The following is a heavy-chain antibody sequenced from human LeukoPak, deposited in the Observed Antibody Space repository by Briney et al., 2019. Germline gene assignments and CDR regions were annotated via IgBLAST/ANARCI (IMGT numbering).Heavy chain of an antibody. J-gene: IGHJ4*02. D-gene: IGHD6-19*01. CDR2: ISGSGGST. V-gene: IGHV3-23*01. CDR3: AKGLAGAGHLEY. CDR1: GFTFSSHA. Sequence: GGSQRLSCAASGFTFSSHAMSWVRQAPGKGLEWVSAISGSGGSTYYADSVKGRFTISRDKSKNTLYLQMNSLRAEDTAVYYCAKGLAGAGHLEYWRQGTLVTVSS.